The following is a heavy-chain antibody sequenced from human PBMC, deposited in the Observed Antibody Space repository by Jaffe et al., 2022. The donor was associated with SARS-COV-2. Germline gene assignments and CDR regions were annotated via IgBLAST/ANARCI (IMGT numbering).Heavy chain of an antibody. J-gene: IGHJ6*02. Sequence: EVQLVESGGSLIQPGGSLRLSCAASGFAVGSTYLNWVRQAPGKGLEWVSIIYSGGSTYYADSVKGRFTISRDNSKNVLFLQMNSLRAEDTAVYYCATKVVTTHYYTMDVWGQGTTVTVSS. CDR2: IYSGGST. CDR3: ATKVVTTHYYTMDV. V-gene: IGHV3-53*01. CDR1: GFAVGSTY. D-gene: IGHD4-4*01.